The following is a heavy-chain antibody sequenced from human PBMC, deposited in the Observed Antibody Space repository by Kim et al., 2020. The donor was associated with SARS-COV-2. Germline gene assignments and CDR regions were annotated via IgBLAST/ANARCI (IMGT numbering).Heavy chain of an antibody. Sequence: SETLSLTCTVSGGSISSYYWSWIRQPPGKGLEWIGYIYYSGSTNYNPSLKSRVTISVDTSKNQFSLKLSSVTAADTAVYYCARDYEGMHDYWGQGTLVTV. J-gene: IGHJ4*02. V-gene: IGHV4-59*13. D-gene: IGHD3-16*01. CDR1: GGSISSYY. CDR2: IYYSGST. CDR3: ARDYEGMHDY.